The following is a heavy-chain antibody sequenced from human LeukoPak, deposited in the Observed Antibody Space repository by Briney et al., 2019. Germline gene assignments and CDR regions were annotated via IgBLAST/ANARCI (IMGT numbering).Heavy chain of an antibody. D-gene: IGHD3-10*01. CDR3: AREKGRGVISPYYDY. CDR1: GFTFSNYS. V-gene: IGHV3-21*04. Sequence: GGSLRLPCATSGFTFSNYSLNWVRQAPGKGLEWVSSISTTTSYYADSVKGRFTISRDTSKNTLSLQMNSLRVEDTAVYYCAREKGRGVISPYYDYWGQGTRVTVSS. CDR2: ISTTTS. J-gene: IGHJ4*02.